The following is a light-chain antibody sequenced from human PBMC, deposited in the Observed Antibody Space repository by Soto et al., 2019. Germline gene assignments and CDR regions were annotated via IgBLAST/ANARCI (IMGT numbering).Light chain of an antibody. J-gene: IGKJ3*01. Sequence: EIVMTQSPATLSVSPGERATLSCRASQSVKSSLAWYQHKPGQVPRLLSYGASTRATGVPVRFSGSGSGTDFTLTISSLQAEDVAVYYCQHYNQWPPFTFGPGTKVDIK. V-gene: IGKV3-15*01. CDR3: QHYNQWPPFT. CDR1: QSVKSS. CDR2: GAS.